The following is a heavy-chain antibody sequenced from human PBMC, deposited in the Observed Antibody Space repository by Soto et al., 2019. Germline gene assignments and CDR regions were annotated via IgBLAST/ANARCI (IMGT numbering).Heavy chain of an antibody. CDR2: ISGSGGST. J-gene: IGHJ3*02. CDR3: AKHRPPCSSTSCYLRGAFDI. CDR1: GFTFSSYA. V-gene: IGHV3-23*01. Sequence: EVPLLESGGGLVQPGGSLRLSCAASGFTFSSYAMSWVRQAPGKGLEWVSAISGSGGSTYYADSVKGRFTISRDNSKNTLYLQMNSRRAEDTAAYYCAKHRPPCSSTSCYLRGAFDIWGQETIVTVSS. D-gene: IGHD2-2*01.